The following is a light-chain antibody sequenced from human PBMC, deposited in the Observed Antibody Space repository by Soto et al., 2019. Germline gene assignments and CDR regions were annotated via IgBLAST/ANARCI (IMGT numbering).Light chain of an antibody. CDR2: NAS. CDR3: QQYDTSWT. Sequence: DIQMTQSPSTLSASVGDRVTITCRASQSINNWLAWYQQKPGKAPKLLIYNASNLDMVVPSRFSGSGSGTEFPLTISRLQHDDLASYYCQQYDTSWTFGQGTKVEIK. CDR1: QSINNW. J-gene: IGKJ1*01. V-gene: IGKV1-5*03.